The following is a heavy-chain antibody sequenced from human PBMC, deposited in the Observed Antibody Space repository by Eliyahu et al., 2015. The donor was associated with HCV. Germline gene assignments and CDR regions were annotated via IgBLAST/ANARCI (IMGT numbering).Heavy chain of an antibody. Sequence: QVQLQESGPGLVRPSETLSLTCSVTSGSYYWSWIRQPPGKGLQWIGYIYYRGGTNYNPSLKSRVTISLDTSKKQLSLRLNSMTAADTAIYYCARGGYDDAFDMWGQGTMVTVSS. CDR1: VTSGSYY. CDR3: ARGGYDDAFDM. J-gene: IGHJ3*02. CDR2: IYYRGGT. D-gene: IGHD5-12*01. V-gene: IGHV4-61*01.